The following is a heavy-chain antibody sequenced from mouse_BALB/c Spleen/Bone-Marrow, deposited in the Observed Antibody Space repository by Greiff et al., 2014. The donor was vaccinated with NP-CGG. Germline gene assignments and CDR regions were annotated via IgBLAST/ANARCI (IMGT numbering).Heavy chain of an antibody. CDR3: ARETGTYVMDY. V-gene: IGHV1-7*01. J-gene: IGHJ4*01. Sequence: QVQLQQSGAELTKPGASVTMSCKASGYTFTNYWIHWIKQRPGQGLEWIGYLNPGTGYTDYNPNFKDKATLTADKSSITAYMQLSSLTSEDSSVYYCARETGTYVMDYWGQGTSVTVAS. CDR2: LNPGTGYT. CDR1: GYTFTNYW. D-gene: IGHD4-1*01.